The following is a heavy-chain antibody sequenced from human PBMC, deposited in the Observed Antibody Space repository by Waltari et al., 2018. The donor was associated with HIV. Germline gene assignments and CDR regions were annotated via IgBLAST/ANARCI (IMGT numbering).Heavy chain of an antibody. Sequence: EVQLVESGGGLVQPGGSLRLSWAASGFPFSSYWMSWVAQAPGKVLEWVANIKQDGSEKYYVDSVNGRFTISRDNAENSLYLQMNSLRAEDTAVYYCARGGFYGSGSKVNWGQGTLVTVSS. D-gene: IGHD3-10*01. CDR3: ARGGFYGSGSKVN. CDR2: IKQDGSEK. CDR1: GFPFSSYW. V-gene: IGHV3-7*04. J-gene: IGHJ4*02.